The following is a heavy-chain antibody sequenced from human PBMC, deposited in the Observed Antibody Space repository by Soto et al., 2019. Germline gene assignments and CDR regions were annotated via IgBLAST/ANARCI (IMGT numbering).Heavy chain of an antibody. V-gene: IGHV3-33*01. CDR2: IWYDGGNK. D-gene: IGHD3-16*02. J-gene: IGHJ4*02. CDR3: ARDRLTTYYDYVWGSYPPDY. Sequence: PGGSLRLSCAASGFTFSSYGMHWVRQAPGKGLEWVAVIWYDGGNKYYADSVKGRFTISRDNSKNTLYLQMNSLRAEDTAVYYCARDRLTTYYDYVWGSYPPDYWGQGTLVTVSS. CDR1: GFTFSSYG.